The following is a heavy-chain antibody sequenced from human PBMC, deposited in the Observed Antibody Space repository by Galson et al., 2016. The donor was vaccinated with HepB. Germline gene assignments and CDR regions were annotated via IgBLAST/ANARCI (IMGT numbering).Heavy chain of an antibody. Sequence: SLRLSCAAYEFTASSNYLNWIRQAPGKGLEWVSAIYSGGSTHYAESVKGRFTISRDNSKNTVYLEMKSLRAEDTAVYYCARALSGWDGFDYWGQGTLVIVSS. CDR2: IYSGGST. D-gene: IGHD6-19*01. CDR1: EFTASSNY. CDR3: ARALSGWDGFDY. V-gene: IGHV3-53*01. J-gene: IGHJ4*02.